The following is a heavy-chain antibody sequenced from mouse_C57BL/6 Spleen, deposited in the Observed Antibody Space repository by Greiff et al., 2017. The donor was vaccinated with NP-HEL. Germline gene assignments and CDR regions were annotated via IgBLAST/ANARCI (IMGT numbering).Heavy chain of an antibody. CDR2: ISDGGSCT. J-gene: IGHJ4*01. CDR3: ERERGSSGYKAMDY. CDR1: GFTFSSYA. Sequence: EVMLVESGGGLVKPGGSLKLSCAASGFTFSSYAMSWVRQTPDKRLEWVATISDGGSCTYYPDNVTGRFTISRDNAKNNVHRQMSSVKYEDKAMYYCERERGSSGYKAMDYWGQGTSVTVSS. D-gene: IGHD3-2*02. V-gene: IGHV5-4*01.